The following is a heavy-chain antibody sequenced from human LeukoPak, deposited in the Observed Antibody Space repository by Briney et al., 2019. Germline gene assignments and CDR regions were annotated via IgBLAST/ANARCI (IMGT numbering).Heavy chain of an antibody. J-gene: IGHJ4*02. CDR2: IIPILGIA. D-gene: IGHD5-18*01. CDR3: ARESRGYSYGSGFDY. CDR1: GGTFSSYA. Sequence: SVKVSCKASGGTFSSYAISWVRQAPGQGLEWMGRIIPILGIANYAQKFQGRVTITADKSTSTAYMELSSLRSEDTAVYYCARESRGYSYGSGFDYWGQGTLVTVSS. V-gene: IGHV1-69*04.